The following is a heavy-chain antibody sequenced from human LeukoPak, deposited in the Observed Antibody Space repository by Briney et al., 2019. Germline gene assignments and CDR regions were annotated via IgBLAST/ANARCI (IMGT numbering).Heavy chain of an antibody. CDR3: ARGIRRWELLRFVFWFDP. D-gene: IGHD1-26*01. J-gene: IGHJ5*02. Sequence: GASVTVSCKASGYTFTSYDINWVRQAPGQGLEWMGWMNPNSGNTGYAQKFQGRVTMTRNTSISTAYMELSSLRSEDTAVYYWARGIRRWELLRFVFWFDPWGQGTLVTVSS. V-gene: IGHV1-8*01. CDR1: GYTFTSYD. CDR2: MNPNSGNT.